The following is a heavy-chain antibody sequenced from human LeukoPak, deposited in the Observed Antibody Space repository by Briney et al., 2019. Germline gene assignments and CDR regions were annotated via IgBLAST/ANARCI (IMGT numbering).Heavy chain of an antibody. V-gene: IGHV3-30*03. D-gene: IGHD6-6*01. Sequence: PGGSLRLSCAASGFTFSSYGMHWVRQAPGKGLEWVAVISYDGSNKYYTDSVKGRFTISRDNSKHTLYLQMNSLRAEDTAVYYCAGDAQLGYFDYWGQGTLVTVSS. CDR2: ISYDGSNK. J-gene: IGHJ4*02. CDR3: AGDAQLGYFDY. CDR1: GFTFSSYG.